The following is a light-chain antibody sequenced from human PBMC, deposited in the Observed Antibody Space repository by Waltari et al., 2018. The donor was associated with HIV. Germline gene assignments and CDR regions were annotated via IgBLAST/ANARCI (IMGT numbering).Light chain of an antibody. V-gene: IGKV1-39*01. CDR3: QQSYSAPFT. CDR1: QSISTY. J-gene: IGKJ3*01. CDR2: DSS. Sequence: DIQITQSPSSLSAPVGDRVTIACRASQSISTYVNWYRQKSRTAPKLLIYDSSSVPSGVPSRFSGSGSGTDFTLTITGLQPEDFATYYCQQSYSAPFTFGPGTTVDIK.